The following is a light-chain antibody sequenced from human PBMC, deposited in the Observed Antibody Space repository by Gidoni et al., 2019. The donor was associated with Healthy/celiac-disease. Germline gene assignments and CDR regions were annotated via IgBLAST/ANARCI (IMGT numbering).Light chain of an antibody. CDR2: LGS. CDR3: MQALQTRT. Sequence: DIVMTQSPLSLPVTPGEPASISCRSSQSLLHSNGYNYLDWYLQKPGQSPQLLIYLGSNRASGVPDRFSGSGSGTDFILKISRVEAEDVGVYYCMQALQTRTFGGGIKVEIK. CDR1: QSLLHSNGYNY. V-gene: IGKV2-28*01. J-gene: IGKJ4*01.